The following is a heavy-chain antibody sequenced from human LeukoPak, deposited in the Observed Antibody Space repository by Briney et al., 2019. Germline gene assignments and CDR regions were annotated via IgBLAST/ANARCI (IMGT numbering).Heavy chain of an antibody. V-gene: IGHV4-4*07. Sequence: PSETLPLTRTVSGGSISSYYWSWIRQPAGKGLEWIGRIYTSGSTNYNPSLKSRVTMSVDTSKNQFSLKLSSVTAADTAVYYCAGYYSNDADYYYYYMDVWGKGTTVTVSS. D-gene: IGHD4-11*01. CDR2: IYTSGST. J-gene: IGHJ6*03. CDR1: GGSISSYY. CDR3: AGYYSNDADYYYYYMDV.